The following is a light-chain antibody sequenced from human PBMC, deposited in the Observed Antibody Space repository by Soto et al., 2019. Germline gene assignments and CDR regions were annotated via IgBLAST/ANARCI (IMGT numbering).Light chain of an antibody. CDR3: SSYTTSNTRQIV. CDR2: DVS. V-gene: IGLV2-14*03. CDR1: SSDVGGYNY. J-gene: IGLJ1*01. Sequence: QSVLTQPASVSWSPGQSITISCTGTSSDVGGYNYVSWYQHHPGKAPKLLIYDVSYRPSGISNRFSGSKSDNTASLTISGLQPEDEADYYCSSYTTSNTRQIVFGTGTKVTVL.